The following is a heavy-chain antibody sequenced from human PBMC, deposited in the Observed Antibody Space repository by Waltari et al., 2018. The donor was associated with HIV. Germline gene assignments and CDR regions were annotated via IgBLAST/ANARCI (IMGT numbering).Heavy chain of an antibody. CDR2: IYSGGST. CDR3: ARDGPIVATIGDAPRAFDI. D-gene: IGHD5-12*01. CDR1: GFTVSSNY. Sequence: EVQLVESGGGLIQPGGSLRLSCAASGFTVSSNYMSWVRQAPGKGLEVASVIYSGGSTYYADAVKGRFTISRDNSKNTLYLQMNSRRAEDTAVYYCARDGPIVATIGDAPRAFDIWGQGTMVTVSS. V-gene: IGHV3-53*01. J-gene: IGHJ3*02.